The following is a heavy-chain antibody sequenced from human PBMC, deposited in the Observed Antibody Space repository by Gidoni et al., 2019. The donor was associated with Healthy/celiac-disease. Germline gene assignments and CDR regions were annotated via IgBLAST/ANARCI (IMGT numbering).Heavy chain of an antibody. J-gene: IGHJ3*02. CDR2: IYSGGST. CDR3: ASPSGVTNDAFDI. CDR1: GCTVSSHY. V-gene: IGHV3-66*01. D-gene: IGHD4-17*01. Sequence: EVQLVESGGGLVQPGGSLRLSCAASGCTVSSHYMSWVRQAPGKGLEWVSVIYSGGSTYYADSVKGRFTISRDNSKNTLYLQMNSLRAEDTAVYYCASPSGVTNDAFDIWGQGTMVTVSS.